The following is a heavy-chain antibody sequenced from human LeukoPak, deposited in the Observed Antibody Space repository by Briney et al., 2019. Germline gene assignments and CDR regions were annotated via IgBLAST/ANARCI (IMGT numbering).Heavy chain of an antibody. CDR3: ARSRLVVTAIDY. J-gene: IGHJ4*02. CDR2: ISSSGSTI. CDR1: GFTFSSYE. Sequence: GGSLRLSCAASGFTFSSYEMNWVRQAPGKGLEWVSYISSSGSTIYYADSVKGRFTISRDNAKNPLYLQMNSLRAEDMAVYYCARSRLVVTAIDYWGQGTLVTVSS. V-gene: IGHV3-48*03. D-gene: IGHD2-21*02.